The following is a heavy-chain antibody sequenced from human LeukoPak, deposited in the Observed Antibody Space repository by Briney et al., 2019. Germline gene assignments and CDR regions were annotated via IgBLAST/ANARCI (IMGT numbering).Heavy chain of an antibody. CDR2: INPSGGST. D-gene: IGHD6-13*01. CDR3: ARVGIAAAGLDY. V-gene: IGHV1-46*01. CDR1: GYTFTSYY. Sequence: ASVKVSCKAPGYTFTSYYMHWVRQAPGQGLEWMGIINPSGGSTSYAQKFQGRVTMTRDTSTSTVYMELSSLRSEDTAVYYCARVGIAAAGLDYWGQGTLVTVSS. J-gene: IGHJ4*02.